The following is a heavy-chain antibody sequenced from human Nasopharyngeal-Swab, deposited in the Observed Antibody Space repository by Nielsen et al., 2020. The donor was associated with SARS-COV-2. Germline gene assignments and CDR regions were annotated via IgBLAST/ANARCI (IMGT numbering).Heavy chain of an antibody. CDR1: GYTFTGYY. V-gene: IGHV1-2*02. Sequence: ASVQVSCKASGYTFTGYYMHWVRQAPGQGLEWMGWINPNSGGTNYAQKFQGRVTMTRDTSISTAYMELSRLRSDDTAVYYCARVTEYSSAGFDPWGQGTLVTVSS. CDR3: ARVTEYSSAGFDP. CDR2: INPNSGGT. J-gene: IGHJ5*02. D-gene: IGHD6-6*01.